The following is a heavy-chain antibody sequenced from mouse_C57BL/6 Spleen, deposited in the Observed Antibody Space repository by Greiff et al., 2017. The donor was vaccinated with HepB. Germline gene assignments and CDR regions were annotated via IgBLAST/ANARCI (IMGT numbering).Heavy chain of an antibody. Sequence: QVQLQQPGAELVKPGASVKLSCKASGYTFTSYWMHWVKQRPGQGLEWIGMIHPNSGSTNYNEKFKSKATLTVDKSSSTAYMQLSSLTSEDSAVYYCAREKKGASSGYGFAYWGQGTLVTVSA. CDR1: GYTFTSYW. V-gene: IGHV1-64*01. CDR2: IHPNSGST. CDR3: AREKKGASSGYGFAY. D-gene: IGHD3-2*02. J-gene: IGHJ3*01.